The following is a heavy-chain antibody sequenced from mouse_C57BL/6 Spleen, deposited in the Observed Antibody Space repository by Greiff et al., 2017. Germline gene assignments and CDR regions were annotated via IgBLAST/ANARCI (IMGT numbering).Heavy chain of an antibody. CDR3: ARGAAQATSYFDY. Sequence: VQLQQSGAELVRPGASVKLSCKASGYTFTDYYINWVKQRPGQGLEWIARIYPGSGNTYYNEKFKGKATLTAEKSSSTAYMQLSSLTSEDSAVYFCARGAAQATSYFDYWGQGTTLTVSS. D-gene: IGHD3-2*02. J-gene: IGHJ2*01. V-gene: IGHV1-76*01. CDR1: GYTFTDYY. CDR2: IYPGSGNT.